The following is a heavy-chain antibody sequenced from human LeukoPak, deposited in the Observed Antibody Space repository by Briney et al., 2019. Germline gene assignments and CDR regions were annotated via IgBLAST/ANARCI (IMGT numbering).Heavy chain of an antibody. CDR1: GFTFSSYG. CDR2: ISHDGTNQ. V-gene: IGHV3-30*18. CDR3: AKDVDPFGSGGYVEGFDY. D-gene: IGHD3-10*01. J-gene: IGHJ4*02. Sequence: GGSLRLSCAASGFTFSSYGMHWVRQAPGKGLEWVAVISHDGTNQYYADSVKGRFTISRDNSKNTLYVQMNSLRAEDTAVYYCAKDVDPFGSGGYVEGFDYWGQGTLVTVSS.